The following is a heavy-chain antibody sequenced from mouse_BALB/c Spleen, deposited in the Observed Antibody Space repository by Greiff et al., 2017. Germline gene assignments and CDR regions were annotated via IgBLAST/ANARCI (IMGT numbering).Heavy chain of an antibody. Sequence: EVKVVESGGGLVKPGGSLKLSCAASGFTFSSYAMSWVRQTPEKRLEWVATISSGGSYTYYPDSVKGRFTISRDNAKNTLYLQMSSLRSEDTAMYYCARRGNSAWFAYWGQGTLVTVSA. D-gene: IGHD2-1*01. CDR1: GFTFSSYA. J-gene: IGHJ3*01. CDR3: ARRGNSAWFAY. V-gene: IGHV5-9-3*01. CDR2: ISSGGSYT.